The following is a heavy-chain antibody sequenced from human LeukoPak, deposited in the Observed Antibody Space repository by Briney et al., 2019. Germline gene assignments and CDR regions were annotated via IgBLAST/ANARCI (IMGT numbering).Heavy chain of an antibody. Sequence: ASVEVSCKASGYTFTGYYMHWVRQAPGQGLEWMGWINPNSGGTNYAQKFQGRVTMTRDTSISTAYMELSRLRSDDTAVYYCARSGFEDVVAPADRIGNWFDPWGQGTLVTVSS. V-gene: IGHV1-2*02. J-gene: IGHJ5*02. CDR1: GYTFTGYY. D-gene: IGHD2-2*01. CDR2: INPNSGGT. CDR3: ARSGFEDVVAPADRIGNWFDP.